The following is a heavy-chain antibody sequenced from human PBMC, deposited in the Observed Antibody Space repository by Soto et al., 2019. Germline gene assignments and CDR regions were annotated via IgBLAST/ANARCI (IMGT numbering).Heavy chain of an antibody. CDR2: ISSSSSTI. CDR1: GFTFSSYS. V-gene: IGHV3-48*02. J-gene: IGHJ2*01. CDR3: ARDQVVRYYDFWSGYLYWYFDL. D-gene: IGHD3-3*01. Sequence: EVQLVESGGGLVQPGGSLRLSCAASGFTFSSYSMNWVRQAPGKGLEWVSYISSSSSTIYYADSVKGRFTISRDNAKNSLYLQMNSLRDEDTAVYYCARDQVVRYYDFWSGYLYWYFDLWGRGTLVTVSS.